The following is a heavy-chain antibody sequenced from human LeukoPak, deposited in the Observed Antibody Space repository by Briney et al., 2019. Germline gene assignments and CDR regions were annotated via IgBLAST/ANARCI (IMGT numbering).Heavy chain of an antibody. CDR3: ARDSTTVTTTSVYWYFDL. CDR2: IYYSGST. CDR1: GGSISSYY. V-gene: IGHV4-59*12. D-gene: IGHD4-17*01. J-gene: IGHJ2*01. Sequence: SETLSLTCTVSGGSISSYYWSWIRQPPGKGLEWIGYIYYSGSTNYNPSLKSRVTISVDTSKNQFSLKLSSVTAADTAAYYCARDSTTVTTTSVYWYFDLWGRGTLVTVSS.